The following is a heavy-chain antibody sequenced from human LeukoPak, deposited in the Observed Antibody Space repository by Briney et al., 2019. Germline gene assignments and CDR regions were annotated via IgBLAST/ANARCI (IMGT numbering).Heavy chain of an antibody. J-gene: IGHJ6*02. CDR2: INTNTGNP. Sequence: ASVKVSCKASEYTFTSYAMNWVRQAPGQGLEWMGWINTNTGNPTYAQGFTGRFVFSLDTSVSTAYLQISSLKAEDTAVYYCARPRGGYYYYGMDVWGQGTTVTVSS. CDR1: EYTFTSYA. D-gene: IGHD2-15*01. CDR3: ARPRGGYYYYGMDV. V-gene: IGHV7-4-1*02.